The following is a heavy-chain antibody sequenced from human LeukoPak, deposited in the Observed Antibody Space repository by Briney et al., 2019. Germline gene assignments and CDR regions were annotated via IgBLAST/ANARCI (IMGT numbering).Heavy chain of an antibody. CDR2: IKSKTDGGTT. CDR3: TTGLIALAGKTFDY. D-gene: IGHD6-19*01. V-gene: IGHV3-15*01. CDR1: GFTFSNAW. J-gene: IGHJ4*02. Sequence: GGSLRLSCAASGFTFSNAWMSWVRQAPGKGLEWVGRIKSKTDGGTTDYAAPVRGRFTISRDDSKNTLYLQMNSLKTEDTAVYYCTTGLIALAGKTFDYWGQGTLVTVSS.